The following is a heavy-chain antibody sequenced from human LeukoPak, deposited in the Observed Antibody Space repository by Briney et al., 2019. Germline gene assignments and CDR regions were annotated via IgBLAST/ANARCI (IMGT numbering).Heavy chain of an antibody. J-gene: IGHJ4*02. CDR1: GYAFTGYY. D-gene: IGHD4-17*01. Sequence: ASVTVSCKASGYAFTGYYMHWVRQAPGQGREWMGWINPNSGGTNYAQKFQGRVTMTRDTSISTAYMELSRLRSDDTAVYYCARDQRTTLLFDYWGQGTLVTVSS. CDR3: ARDQRTTLLFDY. V-gene: IGHV1-2*02. CDR2: INPNSGGT.